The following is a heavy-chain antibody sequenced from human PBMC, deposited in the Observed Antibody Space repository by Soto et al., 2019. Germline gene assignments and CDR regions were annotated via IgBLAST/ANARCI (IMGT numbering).Heavy chain of an antibody. CDR1: GFTFSSYA. CDR2: ISGSGGST. V-gene: IGHV3-23*01. Sequence: GESLKISCAASGFTFSSYAMSWVRQAPGKGLEWVSAISGSGGSTYYADSVKGRFTISRDNSKNTLYLQMNSLRAEDTAVYYCAKDAEVVTAIHWGYFDYWGQGTLVTVSS. J-gene: IGHJ4*02. D-gene: IGHD2-21*02. CDR3: AKDAEVVTAIHWGYFDY.